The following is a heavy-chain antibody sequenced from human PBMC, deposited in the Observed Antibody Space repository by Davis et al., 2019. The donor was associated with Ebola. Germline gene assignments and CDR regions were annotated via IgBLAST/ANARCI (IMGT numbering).Heavy chain of an antibody. CDR1: GGSISSGGYS. CDR3: ARVSRVYYYYGMDV. Sequence: SETLSLTCAVSGGSISSGGYSWSWIRQPPGKGLEWIGYIYYSGSTYYNPSLKSRVTISVDTSKNQFSLKLSSVTAADTAVYYCARVSRVYYYYGMDVWGQGTTVTVSS. J-gene: IGHJ6*02. D-gene: IGHD3-10*01. CDR2: IYYSGST. V-gene: IGHV4-30-4*07.